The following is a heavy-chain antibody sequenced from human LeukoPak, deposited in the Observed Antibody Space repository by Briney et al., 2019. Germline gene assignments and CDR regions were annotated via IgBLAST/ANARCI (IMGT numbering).Heavy chain of an antibody. D-gene: IGHD4-17*01. CDR1: GFTFSSYS. Sequence: NPGGSLRLSCAPSGFTFSSYSMNWVRQAPGKGLEWVSSISSSSSYIYYADSVKGRFTISRDNAKNSLYLQMNSLRAEDTAVYYCARGPVTTFDYWGQGTLVTVSS. J-gene: IGHJ4*02. CDR2: ISSSSSYI. CDR3: ARGPVTTFDY. V-gene: IGHV3-21*01.